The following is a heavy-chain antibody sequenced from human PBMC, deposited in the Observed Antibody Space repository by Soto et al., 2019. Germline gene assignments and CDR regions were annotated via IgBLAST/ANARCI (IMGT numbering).Heavy chain of an antibody. CDR3: ARVSPIAARPSYYYDYGMDV. CDR1: GGTFSSYA. Sequence: QVQLVQSGAEVKKPGSSVKVSCKASGGTFSSYAISWVRQAPGQGLEWMGGIMPIFGTANYAQKFQGRVMITADESTSTAYREQSSLRDEDTAVYYCARVSPIAARPSYYYDYGMDVWGQGTTVTVSS. D-gene: IGHD6-6*01. J-gene: IGHJ6*02. V-gene: IGHV1-69*01. CDR2: IMPIFGTA.